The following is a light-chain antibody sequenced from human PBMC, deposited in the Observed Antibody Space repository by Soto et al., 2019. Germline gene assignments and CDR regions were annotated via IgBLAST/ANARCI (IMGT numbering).Light chain of an antibody. CDR2: DVT. CDR1: SSDVGGYDY. J-gene: IGLJ1*01. V-gene: IGLV2-14*03. Sequence: QSALTQPASVSGSPGQSITISCTGTSSDVGGYDYVSSYQQHPGRPPKLVISDVTNRPSGVSNRFSGYKSGNTSSLTSSGLQAEDGSVYYCSSYTISRTPYVFGPGTKLTVL. CDR3: SSYTISRTPYV.